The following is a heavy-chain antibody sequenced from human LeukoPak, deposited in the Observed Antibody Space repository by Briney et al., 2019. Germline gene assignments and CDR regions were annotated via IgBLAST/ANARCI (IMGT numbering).Heavy chain of an antibody. J-gene: IGHJ2*01. CDR2: VYYSGST. D-gene: IGHD1-26*01. V-gene: IGHV4-59*01. Sequence: PSETLSLTCTVSGGSISSYFWSWIRQPPGKGLEWIGYVYYSGSTNYNPSLKSRVTISVDTSKKQFSLKLSSATAADTAVYYCARSFLGDWYFDLWGRGTLVTVSS. CDR3: ARSFLGDWYFDL. CDR1: GGSISSYF.